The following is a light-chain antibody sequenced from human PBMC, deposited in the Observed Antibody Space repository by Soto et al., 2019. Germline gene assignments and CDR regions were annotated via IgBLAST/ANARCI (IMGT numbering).Light chain of an antibody. CDR1: SGHSSYA. CDR3: QTWGTGTVV. V-gene: IGLV4-69*01. Sequence: QPVLTQSPSASASLGASAKLTCTLSSGHSSYAIAWHQQQPEKGPRYLMKLNSDGSHSKGDGLPDRFSGSSSGAERYLTISSLQSEDEADYYCQTWGTGTVVFGGGTKLTVL. J-gene: IGLJ2*01. CDR2: LNSDGSH.